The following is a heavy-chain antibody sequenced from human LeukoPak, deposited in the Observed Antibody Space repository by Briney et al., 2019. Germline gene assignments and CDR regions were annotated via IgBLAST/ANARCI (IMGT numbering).Heavy chain of an antibody. CDR3: AREGGPYRPLDY. J-gene: IGHJ4*02. CDR1: GGSITSTNY. Sequence: SETLSLTCGVSGGSITSTNYWTLVRQPPGKGLEWIGEVNLQGSTNYNPSLMGRVAISVDMSESHISLQLTSVTAADTAVYYCAREGGPYRPLDYSGQGTLVTVSS. CDR2: VNLQGST. V-gene: IGHV4-4*02.